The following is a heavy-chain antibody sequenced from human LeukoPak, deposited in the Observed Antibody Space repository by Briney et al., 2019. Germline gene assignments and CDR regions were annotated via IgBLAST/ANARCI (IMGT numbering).Heavy chain of an antibody. CDR1: GYTFTSYY. CDR3: AISGLRRHSLTSMDV. J-gene: IGHJ6*04. Sequence: GASVKLSCNSSGYTFTSYYIHLVRQAPAQGLELMGVIDPNSGGTNYAQKFQGRVTMTRDTSISTAYMELSRLRSDDTAVYYCAISGLRRHSLTSMDVWGKGTTVTVSS. D-gene: IGHD3-3*02. V-gene: IGHV1-2*02. CDR2: IDPNSGGT.